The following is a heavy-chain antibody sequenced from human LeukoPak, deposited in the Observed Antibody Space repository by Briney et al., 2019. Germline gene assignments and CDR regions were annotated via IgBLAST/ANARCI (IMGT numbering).Heavy chain of an antibody. D-gene: IGHD2-15*01. CDR2: IIPIFGTA. CDR1: GGTFSSYA. V-gene: IGHV1-69*05. J-gene: IGHJ6*03. Sequence: SVTVSCKASGGTFSSYAISWVRQAPGQGLEWMGGIIPIFGTANYAQKFQGRVTITTDESTSTAYMELSSLRSEDTAVYYCARGAGYCSGGSCYSRAVSGYYYYMDVWGKGTTVTVSS. CDR3: ARGAGYCSGGSCYSRAVSGYYYYMDV.